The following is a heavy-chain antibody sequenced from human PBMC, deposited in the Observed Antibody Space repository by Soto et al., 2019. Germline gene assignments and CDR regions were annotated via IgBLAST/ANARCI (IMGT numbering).Heavy chain of an antibody. CDR3: ARIVTYYYGSGSYWGGFDP. CDR1: GGSISSGGYY. CDR2: IYYSGST. V-gene: IGHV4-31*03. Sequence: QVQLQESGPGLVKPSQTLSLTCTVSGGSISSGGYYWSWIRQHPGKGLEWIGYIYYSGSTYYNPSLKGRVTITGGTSKNQFPLKLRSVTAADTAGYYCARIVTYYYGSGSYWGGFDPWGQGTLVTVSS. J-gene: IGHJ5*02. D-gene: IGHD3-10*01.